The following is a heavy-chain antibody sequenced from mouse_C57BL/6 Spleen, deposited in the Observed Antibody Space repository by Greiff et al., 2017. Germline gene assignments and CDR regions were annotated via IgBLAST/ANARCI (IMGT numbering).Heavy chain of an antibody. Sequence: QVQLQQSGAELVKPGASVKLSCKASGYPFTDYYINWVKQRPGQGLEWIGRIYPGSGNTYYNEKFEGKATLTAEKSSSTSYMRLSRLASEVSAVYCSAGGLGLGFGDGGKGVLVT. J-gene: IGHJ3*01. V-gene: IGHV1-76*01. D-gene: IGHD4-1*01. CDR2: IYPGSGNT. CDR1: GYPFTDYY. CDR3: AGGLGLGFGD.